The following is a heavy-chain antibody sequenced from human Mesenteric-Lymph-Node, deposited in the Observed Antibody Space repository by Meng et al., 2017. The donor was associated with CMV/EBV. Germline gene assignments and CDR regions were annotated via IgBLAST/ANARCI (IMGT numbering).Heavy chain of an antibody. CDR2: IYNSGRT. CDR3: AREKYDSWTAHHVWFDS. CDR1: ITSGNNF. V-gene: IGHV4-30-4*08. Sequence: ITSGNNFWSWVRQSPGKGLEWIGYIYNSGRTYYNPSLKSRTTISVDTSKNWFSLEVSSVTAADTAIYYCAREKYDSWTAHHVWFDSWGQGIQVTVSS. D-gene: IGHD3-3*01. J-gene: IGHJ5*01.